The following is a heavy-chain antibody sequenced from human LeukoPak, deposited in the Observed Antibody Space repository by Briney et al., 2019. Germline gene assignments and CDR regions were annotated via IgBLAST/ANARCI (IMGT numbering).Heavy chain of an antibody. CDR2: INPNSGGT. V-gene: IGHV1-2*06. CDR1: GYTFTGYY. CDR3: ARDPVVRGVIIDY. J-gene: IGHJ4*02. D-gene: IGHD3-10*01. Sequence: ASVKVSCKASGYTFTGYYMHWVRQAPGQGLEWMGRINPNSGGTNYAQKFQGRVTMTRDTSISTAYMELRSLRSDDTAVYYCARDPVVRGVIIDYWGQGTLVTVSS.